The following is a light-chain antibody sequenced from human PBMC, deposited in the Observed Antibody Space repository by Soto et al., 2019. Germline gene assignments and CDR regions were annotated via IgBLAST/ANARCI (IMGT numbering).Light chain of an antibody. J-gene: IGLJ2*01. CDR1: SSDVGGHNF. CDR2: EVT. Sequence: QSALTQPASVSGSPGQSITISCTGTSSDVGGHNFVSWYQHHPGKAPKLMIYEVTNRPSGVSDRFSGSKSGNTASLTISGLQAEDEADYYCNSYTSTFTWVFGGGTKVTVL. CDR3: NSYTSTFTWV. V-gene: IGLV2-14*01.